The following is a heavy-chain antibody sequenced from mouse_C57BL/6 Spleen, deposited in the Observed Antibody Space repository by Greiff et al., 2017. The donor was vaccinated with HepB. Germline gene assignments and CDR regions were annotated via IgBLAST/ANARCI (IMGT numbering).Heavy chain of an antibody. CDR3: ARESHDYDEDYAMDY. J-gene: IGHJ4*01. Sequence: EVKLVESEGGLVQPGSSMKLSCTASGFTFSDYYMAWVRQVPEKGLEWVANINYDGSSTYYLDSLKSRFIISRDNAKNILYLQMSSLKSEDTATYYCARESHDYDEDYAMDYWGQGTSVTVSS. D-gene: IGHD2-4*01. V-gene: IGHV5-16*01. CDR2: INYDGSST. CDR1: GFTFSDYY.